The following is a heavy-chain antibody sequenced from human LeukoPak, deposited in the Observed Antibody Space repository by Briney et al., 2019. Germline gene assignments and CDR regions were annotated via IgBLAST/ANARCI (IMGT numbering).Heavy chain of an antibody. J-gene: IGHJ4*02. V-gene: IGHV4-30-2*01. D-gene: IGHD3-10*01. CDR1: GGSISSGGYY. Sequence: SQTLSLTCTVSGGSISSGGYYWRWIRQPPGKGLEWIGYIYHSGSTYYNPSLKSRVTISVDRSKNQFSLKLSSVTAADTAVYYCARDSPLDGSGSYSYYFDYWGQGTLVTVSS. CDR2: IYHSGST. CDR3: ARDSPLDGSGSYSYYFDY.